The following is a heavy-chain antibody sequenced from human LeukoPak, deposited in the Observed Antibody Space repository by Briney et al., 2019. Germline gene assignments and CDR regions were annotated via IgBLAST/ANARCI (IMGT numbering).Heavy chain of an antibody. D-gene: IGHD2-8*02. CDR3: ASFGGVRYRGASDI. CDR2: IYTSGST. Sequence: PSQTLSLTCTVSGGSISSGSYYWSWIRQPAGKGLEWIGRIYTSGSTNYNPSLKSRVTISVDTSKNQFSLKLSSVTAADTAVYYCASFGGVRYRGASDIWGQGTMVTVSS. CDR1: GGSISSGSYY. J-gene: IGHJ3*02. V-gene: IGHV4-61*02.